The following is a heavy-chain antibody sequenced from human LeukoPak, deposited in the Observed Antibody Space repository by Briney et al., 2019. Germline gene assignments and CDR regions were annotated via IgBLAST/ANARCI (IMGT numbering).Heavy chain of an antibody. V-gene: IGHV4-34*01. D-gene: IGHD5-12*01. J-gene: IGHJ4*02. Sequence: PSETLSLTCAVYGGSFSGYYWSWIRQPPGKGLAWIGEINHSGSTNYNPSLKSRVTISVDTSKNQFSLKLSSVTAADTAVYYCARGYSGYDLIYWGQGTLVTVSS. CDR1: GGSFSGYY. CDR3: ARGYSGYDLIY. CDR2: INHSGST.